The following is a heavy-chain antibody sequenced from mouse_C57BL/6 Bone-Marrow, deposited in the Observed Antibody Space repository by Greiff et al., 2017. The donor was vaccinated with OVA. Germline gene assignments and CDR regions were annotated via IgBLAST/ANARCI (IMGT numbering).Heavy chain of an antibody. CDR3: ARAGNYVRYFDV. Sequence: QVQLQQSGAELARPGASVKLSCKASGYTFTSSGISWVKQRTGQGLEWIGEIYPRSGNTYYNEKFKGKATLTADKSSSTAYMELRSLTSEDSAVYFCARAGNYVRYFDVWGTGTTVTVSS. V-gene: IGHV1-81*01. D-gene: IGHD2-1*01. CDR2: IYPRSGNT. J-gene: IGHJ1*03. CDR1: GYTFTSSG.